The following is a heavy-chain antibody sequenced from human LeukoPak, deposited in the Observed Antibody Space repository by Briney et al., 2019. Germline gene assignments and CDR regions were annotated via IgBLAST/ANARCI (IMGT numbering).Heavy chain of an antibody. J-gene: IGHJ6*02. CDR2: ISYDGGNK. Sequence: GGSLRLSCAASGFTFSSYAMHWVRQAPGKGLEWVAVISYDGGNKYYADSVKGRFTISRDNSKNTLYLQMNSLRAEDTAVYYCARDTDYYYGMDVWGQGTTVTVSS. CDR1: GFTFSSYA. CDR3: ARDTDYYYGMDV. V-gene: IGHV3-30-3*01.